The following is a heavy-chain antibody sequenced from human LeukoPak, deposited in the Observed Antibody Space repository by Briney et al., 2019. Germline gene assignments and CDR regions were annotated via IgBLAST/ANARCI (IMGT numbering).Heavy chain of an antibody. CDR2: IKQDGSKK. CDR3: ARLIGTLLYYYYGMDV. D-gene: IGHD1-7*01. CDR1: GFPFSSYW. V-gene: IGHV3-7*03. J-gene: IGHJ6*02. Sequence: GGSLRLSCVASGFPFSSYWMTWVRQAPGKGLEWVATIKQDGSKKSYVDSVKGRFTTSRDNAKNSLYLQMNSLRAEDTAVYYCARLIGTLLYYYYGMDVWGQGTTVTVSS.